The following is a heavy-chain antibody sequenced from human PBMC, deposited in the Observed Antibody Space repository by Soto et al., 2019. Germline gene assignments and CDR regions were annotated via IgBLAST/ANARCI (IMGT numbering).Heavy chain of an antibody. CDR2: ILVDGRT. D-gene: IGHD3-9*01. V-gene: IGHV3-23*01. J-gene: IGHJ3*02. CDR1: GFICSSYD. Sequence: QAGGSLRVSCAASGFICSSYDMSWVRQAPGKGLEWVSTILVDGRTFYVDSVKGRFTISRDSSKNTVYLQMNSLTAGDTALYYCAKATATGRGAFDICGQGTMVTVSS. CDR3: AKATATGRGAFDI.